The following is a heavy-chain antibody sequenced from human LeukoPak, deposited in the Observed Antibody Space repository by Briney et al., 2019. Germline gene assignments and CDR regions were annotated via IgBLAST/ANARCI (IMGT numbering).Heavy chain of an antibody. D-gene: IGHD3-10*01. V-gene: IGHV3-23*01. J-gene: IGHJ4*02. CDR2: ISGSGGST. CDR3: AKGGGVISYYFDY. Sequence: PGGSLRLSCAASGFTFSSSAMSWVRQAPGKGLEWVSLISGSGGSTDYADSVKGRFTISRDTSKNTLYLQVNSLRAEDTAVYYCAKGGGVISYYFDYWGQGTLVTVSS. CDR1: GFTFSSSA.